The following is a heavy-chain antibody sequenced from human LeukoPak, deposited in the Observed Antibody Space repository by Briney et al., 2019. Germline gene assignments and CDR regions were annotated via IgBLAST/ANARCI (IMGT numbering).Heavy chain of an antibody. V-gene: IGHV1-18*01. CDR1: GYTFTSYG. Sequence: ASVKVSCKASGYTFTSYGISWVRQAPGQGLEWMGWISAYNGNTNYAQKLQGRVTMTTDTSTSTAYMELRSLRSDDTAVYYCARHFGYSSGWSLGTERGEFDYWGQGTLVTVSS. D-gene: IGHD6-19*01. CDR2: ISAYNGNT. J-gene: IGHJ4*02. CDR3: ARHFGYSSGWSLGTERGEFDY.